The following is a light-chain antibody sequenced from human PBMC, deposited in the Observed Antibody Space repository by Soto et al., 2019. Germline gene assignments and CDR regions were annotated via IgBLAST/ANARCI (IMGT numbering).Light chain of an antibody. CDR2: AAS. J-gene: IGKJ4*01. V-gene: IGKV1-9*01. CDR3: QQFNNYPLT. CDR1: QGIGSY. Sequence: IQLTQSPSFLSSSVGDRVTITCRASQGIGSYLAWYQQKPGEAPRLLIYAASTLQSGVPLRFSGSGSGTEFTLTISSLQPEDFANYYRQQFNNYPLTFGGGTKVDIK.